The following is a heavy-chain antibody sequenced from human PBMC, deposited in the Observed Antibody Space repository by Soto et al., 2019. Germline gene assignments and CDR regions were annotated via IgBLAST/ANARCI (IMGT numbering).Heavy chain of an antibody. CDR2: ISYDGSNK. V-gene: IGHV3-30-3*01. J-gene: IGHJ4*02. Sequence: QVQLVESGGGVVQPGRSLRLSCAASGFTFSSYAMHWVRQAPGKGLEWVAVISYDGSNKYYADSVKCRFTISRDNSKNTQYLQMNSLRAEDTAVYYCARLLAGTTPGVDYWGQGTLVTVSS. D-gene: IGHD1-1*01. CDR1: GFTFSSYA. CDR3: ARLLAGTTPGVDY.